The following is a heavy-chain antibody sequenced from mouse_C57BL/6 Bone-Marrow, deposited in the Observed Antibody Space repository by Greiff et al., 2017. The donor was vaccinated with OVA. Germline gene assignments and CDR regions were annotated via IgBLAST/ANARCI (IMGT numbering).Heavy chain of an antibody. CDR1: GYTFTDYE. V-gene: IGHV1-15*01. D-gene: IGHD2-3*01. Sequence: QVQLQQSGAELVRPGASVTLSCKASGYTFTDYEMHWVKQTPVHGLEWIGAIDPETGGTAYNQKFKGKAILTADKSSSTAYMELRSLTSEDSAVYYCTREEGGYYVAYWGQGTLVTVSA. J-gene: IGHJ3*01. CDR2: IDPETGGT. CDR3: TREEGGYYVAY.